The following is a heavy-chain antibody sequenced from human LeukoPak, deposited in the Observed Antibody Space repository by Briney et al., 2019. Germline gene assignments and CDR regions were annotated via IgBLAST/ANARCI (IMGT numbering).Heavy chain of an antibody. D-gene: IGHD2-2*01. CDR3: ARQYCTSTTCRTFDI. J-gene: IGHJ3*02. V-gene: IGHV4-59*01. Sequence: SETLSLTCTVSGGSISRSYWSWIRQPPGKGLEWIGYIYYSGTTNYNPSLKSRLTISVDTSNNQFSLKLSSVPAADTAVYYCARQYCTSTTCRTFDIWGQGTMVTVSS. CDR1: GGSISRSY. CDR2: IYYSGTT.